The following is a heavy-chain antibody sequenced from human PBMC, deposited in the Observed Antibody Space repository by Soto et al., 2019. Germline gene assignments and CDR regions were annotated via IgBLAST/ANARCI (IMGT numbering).Heavy chain of an antibody. D-gene: IGHD3-22*01. Sequence: ASVKVSCKASGYAFTSYDINWVRQATGQGLEWMGWLNPNSGNTGYAQKFQGRVTMTRNTSISTAYMELSSLRSEDTAVYYCARGFYYYDSSGYYLVRAFDIWGQGTMVTVSS. CDR3: ARGFYYYDSSGYYLVRAFDI. J-gene: IGHJ3*02. CDR1: GYAFTSYD. CDR2: LNPNSGNT. V-gene: IGHV1-8*01.